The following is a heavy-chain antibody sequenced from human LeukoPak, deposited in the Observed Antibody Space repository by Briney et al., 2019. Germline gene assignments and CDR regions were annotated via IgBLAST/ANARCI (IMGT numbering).Heavy chain of an antibody. D-gene: IGHD3-22*01. CDR3: ARDASGYYDS. Sequence: PGGSLRLSCAASGFIFTNFWMSWARQAPGKGLEWVANTRPDGSETYYVDSVRGRFTVSRDNAKNSLYLQMNTLRVEDTAVYFCARDASGYYDSWGQGTLVTVSS. V-gene: IGHV3-7*01. J-gene: IGHJ4*02. CDR1: GFIFTNFW. CDR2: TRPDGSET.